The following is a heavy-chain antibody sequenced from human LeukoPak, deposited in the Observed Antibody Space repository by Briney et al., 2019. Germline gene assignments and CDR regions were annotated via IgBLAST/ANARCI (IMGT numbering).Heavy chain of an antibody. Sequence: ASVKVSSKTSGYTFTGYYMHWLRQAPGQGLEWMGWINPNSSVTNYAQRFQGRVTMTRDTSISAAYMELRWLTSDDTAVYYCAREGGGISPFDSWGQGTLVTVSS. D-gene: IGHD6-13*01. CDR1: GYTFTGYY. CDR3: AREGGGISPFDS. J-gene: IGHJ4*02. CDR2: INPNSSVT. V-gene: IGHV1-2*02.